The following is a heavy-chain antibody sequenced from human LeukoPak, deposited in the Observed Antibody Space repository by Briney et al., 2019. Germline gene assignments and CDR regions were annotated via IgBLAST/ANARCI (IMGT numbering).Heavy chain of an antibody. V-gene: IGHV5-51*01. CDR3: ARRIAVAGHYFDY. J-gene: IGHJ4*02. CDR1: GYSFSTYW. CDR2: IYPGDSDT. D-gene: IGHD6-19*01. Sequence: GESLKISCKGSGYSFSTYWIGWVRQMPGKGLEWMGIIYPGDSDTRYSPSFQGQVTISADKSITPAYLQWSRLKASDTAMYYCARRIAVAGHYFDYWGQGTLVTVSS.